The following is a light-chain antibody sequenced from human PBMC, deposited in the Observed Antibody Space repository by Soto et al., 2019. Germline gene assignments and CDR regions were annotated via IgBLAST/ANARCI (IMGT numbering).Light chain of an antibody. CDR3: SSKAGISTLV. CDR2: DVS. Sequence: QSALTQPASVSGSPGQSITISCTGTSSDVGANNYMSWYQHHPGKAPKLMIYDVSNRPSGVSNRFSGSKSGNTASLTISGLQAEDEADYYGSSKAGISTLVFGGGTKVTVL. V-gene: IGLV2-14*03. J-gene: IGLJ3*02. CDR1: SSDVGANNY.